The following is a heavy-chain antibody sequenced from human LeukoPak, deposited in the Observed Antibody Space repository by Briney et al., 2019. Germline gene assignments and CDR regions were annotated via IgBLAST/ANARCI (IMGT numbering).Heavy chain of an antibody. V-gene: IGHV1-46*01. CDR1: GYTFASNY. Sequence: ASVKVSCKASGYTFASNYIHWVRQAPGQGLEWMGIINPSGGSTSYAQKFQGRVTMTRDTSTSTVYMELSSLRSEDTAVYYCARPVTTGPIGYFQHWGQGTLVTVSS. CDR2: INPSGGST. J-gene: IGHJ1*01. CDR3: ARPVTTGPIGYFQH. D-gene: IGHD4-17*01.